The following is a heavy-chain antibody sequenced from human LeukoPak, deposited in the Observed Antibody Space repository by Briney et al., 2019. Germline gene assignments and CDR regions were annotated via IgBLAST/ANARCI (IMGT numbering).Heavy chain of an antibody. CDR3: ARVVTLFDYYYYMDV. CDR1: GGSISSYY. J-gene: IGHJ6*03. CDR2: IYYSGST. V-gene: IGHV4-59*01. D-gene: IGHD4-23*01. Sequence: SETLSLTCTVSGGSISSYYWSWIRQPPGKGLEWIGYIYYSGSTSYNPSLKSRVTISVDTSKDQFSLKLSSVTAADTAVYYCARVVTLFDYYYYMDVWGKGTTVTVSS.